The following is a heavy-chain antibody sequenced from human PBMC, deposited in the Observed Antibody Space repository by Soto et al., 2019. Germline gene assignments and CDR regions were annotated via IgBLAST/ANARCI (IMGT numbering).Heavy chain of an antibody. J-gene: IGHJ4*02. CDR3: XXDVTQETGMY. CDR2: XXXXXXRK. Sequence: QVQLVESGGNVVQPGRSLRLSCAASGFTFSGFGMHWVRRAPGKGLEWVSFXXXXXXRKYYADSVEGRFTISRDKSEXXXXXXXXXXXXXXXXXXXXXXDVTQETGMYWGQGTLVTVSS. CDR1: GFTFSGFG. D-gene: IGHD3-10*01. V-gene: IGHV3-30*03.